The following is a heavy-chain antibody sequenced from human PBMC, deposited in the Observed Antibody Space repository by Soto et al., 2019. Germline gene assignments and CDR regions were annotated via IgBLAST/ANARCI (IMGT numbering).Heavy chain of an antibody. D-gene: IGHD6-19*01. Sequence: QVQLVQSGAEVKKPGVSVKVSCKASGYTFTSYYIHWVRQAPGQGLEWMGIINPNGGGTSYAQKFQGRVTMTRDTSTSTVYMDLSSLRSEDTAVYYCARGRGSGWPFDYWGQGTLVTVSS. CDR2: INPNGGGT. CDR1: GYTFTSYY. CDR3: ARGRGSGWPFDY. J-gene: IGHJ4*02. V-gene: IGHV1-46*03.